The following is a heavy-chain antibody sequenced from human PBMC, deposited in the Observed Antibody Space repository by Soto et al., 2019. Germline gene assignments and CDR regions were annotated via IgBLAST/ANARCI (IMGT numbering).Heavy chain of an antibody. CDR1: GFTFDDYT. J-gene: IGHJ4*02. CDR3: AKSTTSSTMGSSPFDY. V-gene: IGHV3-43*01. CDR2: ISWDGGST. D-gene: IGHD2-2*02. Sequence: GGCLRLSCAASGFTFDDYTMHWVRQAPGKGLEWVSLISWDGGSTYYADSVKGRFTISRDNSKNSLYLQMNSLRTEDTALYYCAKSTTSSTMGSSPFDYWGQGTLVTVSS.